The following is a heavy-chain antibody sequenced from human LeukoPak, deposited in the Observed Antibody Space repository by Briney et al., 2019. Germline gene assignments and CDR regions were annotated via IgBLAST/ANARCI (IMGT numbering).Heavy chain of an antibody. CDR3: ARTAGWGGYYYYYMDV. D-gene: IGHD3-16*01. CDR2: INHSGST. Sequence: SETLSLTCAVYGGSFSGYYWSWIRQPPGKGLEWIGEINHSGSTNYNPSLKSRVTIPVDTSKNQFSLKLSSVTAADTAVYYCARTAGWGGYYYYYMDVWGKGTTVTVSS. V-gene: IGHV4-34*01. CDR1: GGSFSGYY. J-gene: IGHJ6*03.